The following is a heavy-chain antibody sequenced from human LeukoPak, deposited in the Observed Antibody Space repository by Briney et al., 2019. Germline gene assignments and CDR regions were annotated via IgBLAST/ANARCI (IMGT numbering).Heavy chain of an antibody. CDR1: GGSISSSSYY. CDR2: IYHSGST. V-gene: IGHV4-39*07. J-gene: IGHJ4*02. Sequence: SETLSFTCTVSGGSISSSSYYWGWIRQPPGKGLEWIGSIYHSGSTYYNPSLKSRVTISVDTSKNQFSLKLSSVTAADTAVYYCARTDLHFDYWGQGTLVTVSS. CDR3: ARTDLHFDY.